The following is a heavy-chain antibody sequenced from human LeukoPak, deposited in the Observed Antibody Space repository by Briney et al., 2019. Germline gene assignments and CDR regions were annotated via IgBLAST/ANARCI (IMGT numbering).Heavy chain of an antibody. CDR3: ARVAPYYYYYMDV. CDR2: INHSGST. J-gene: IGHJ6*03. CDR1: GGSFSGYY. Sequence: SETLSLTCAVYGGSFSGYYWSWIRQPPGKGLEWIGEINHSGSTNYNPSLKSRVTISLDTSKNQFSLKLSSVTAADTAVYYCARVAPYYYYYMDVWGKGTTVTVSS. V-gene: IGHV4-34*01.